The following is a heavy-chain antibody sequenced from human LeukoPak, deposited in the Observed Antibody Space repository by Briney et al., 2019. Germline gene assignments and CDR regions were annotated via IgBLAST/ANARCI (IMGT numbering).Heavy chain of an antibody. J-gene: IGHJ3*01. CDR3: AKDLAAAAAGYHAFDV. D-gene: IGHD6-13*01. CDR1: GFTFSNYA. Sequence: GGSLRLSCAASGFTFSNYALSWVRQAPGKGLEWVSAISGSGRNTNYADSVKGRFTISRDNSKNTLYLQMSSLRAEDTALYYCAKDLAAAAAGYHAFDVWGQGTMVTVSP. V-gene: IGHV3-23*01. CDR2: ISGSGRNT.